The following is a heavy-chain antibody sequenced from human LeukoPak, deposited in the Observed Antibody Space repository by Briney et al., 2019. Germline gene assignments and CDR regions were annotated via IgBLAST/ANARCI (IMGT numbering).Heavy chain of an antibody. CDR2: ISAYNGNT. J-gene: IGHJ4*02. CDR1: GYTFTSYG. Sequence: ASVKVSCKASGYTFTSYGISWVRQAPGQGLEWMGWISAYNGNTNYAQKLQGRVTMTTDTSTSTAYMELRSLRSVDTAVYYCARMGGYYDILTGYYPPLYYFDYWGQGTLVTVSS. CDR3: ARMGGYYDILTGYYPPLYYFDY. V-gene: IGHV1-18*01. D-gene: IGHD3-9*01.